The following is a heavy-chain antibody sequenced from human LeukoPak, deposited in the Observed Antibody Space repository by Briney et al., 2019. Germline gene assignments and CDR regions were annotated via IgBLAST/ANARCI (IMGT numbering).Heavy chain of an antibody. Sequence: GGSLRLSCAASGFTFSSYSMNWVRQAPGKGLEWVSSISSSSSYIYYADSVKGRFTISRDNAKNSLYLQMNSLRAEDTAVYYCATLAGSGAFDIWGQGTMVTVSS. CDR3: ATLAGSGAFDI. J-gene: IGHJ3*02. CDR2: ISSSSSYI. CDR1: GFTFSSYS. V-gene: IGHV3-21*01. D-gene: IGHD3-10*01.